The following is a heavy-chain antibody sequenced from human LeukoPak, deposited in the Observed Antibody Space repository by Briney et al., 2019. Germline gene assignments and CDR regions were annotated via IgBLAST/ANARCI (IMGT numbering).Heavy chain of an antibody. J-gene: IGHJ4*02. CDR2: ISWNNGGI. Sequence: GRSLRLSCAASGFTFDDYAMHWVRQAPGKGLEWVSGISWNNGGIGYSDSVKGRFTISRDNAKNSLYLQMSSLRAEDTALYYCAKAGGGRGLDYWGQGTLVTVSS. D-gene: IGHD3-10*01. CDR1: GFTFDDYA. CDR3: AKAGGGRGLDY. V-gene: IGHV3-9*01.